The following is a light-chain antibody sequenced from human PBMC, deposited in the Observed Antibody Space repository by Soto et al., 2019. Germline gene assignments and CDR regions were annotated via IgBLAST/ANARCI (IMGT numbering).Light chain of an antibody. CDR2: DVT. V-gene: IGLV2-23*02. Sequence: QSALTQPASVSGSPGQSITISCTGTSSDVGNYNFVSWYQEYPGKAPKLMIYDVTQRPSGVSNRFSGSKSGNTASLTISGLQAEDEADYYCCSYIRHNSYVFGTGTKVTVL. J-gene: IGLJ1*01. CDR3: CSYIRHNSYV. CDR1: SSDVGNYNF.